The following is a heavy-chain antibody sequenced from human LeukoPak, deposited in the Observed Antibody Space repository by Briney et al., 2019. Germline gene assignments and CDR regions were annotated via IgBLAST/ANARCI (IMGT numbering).Heavy chain of an antibody. J-gene: IGHJ4*02. V-gene: IGHV4-59*01. D-gene: IGHD3-10*01. CDR3: ATHGAGGASDY. Sequence: SETLSLTCTVSGGSISSYYWSWIRQPPGKGLEWIGYIYYSGSTNYNPSLKSRVTISVDTSKNQFSLKLSSVTAADTAVYYCATHGAGGASDYWGQGTLVTVSS. CDR2: IYYSGST. CDR1: GGSISSYY.